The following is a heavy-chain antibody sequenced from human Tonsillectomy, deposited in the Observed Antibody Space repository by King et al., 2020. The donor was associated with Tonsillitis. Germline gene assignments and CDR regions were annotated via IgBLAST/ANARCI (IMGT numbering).Heavy chain of an antibody. CDR3: ARGVHPITMIVGTYWDFDL. CDR1: GGSISSGGYS. D-gene: IGHD3-22*01. Sequence: LQLQESGSGLVKPSQTLSLTCAVSGGSISSGGYSWSWIRQPPGKGLEWIGYIYHSGSTYYNPSLKSRVTISVDRSKNQFSLKLSSVTAADTAVYYCARGVHPITMIVGTYWDFDLWGRGTLVTVSS. V-gene: IGHV4-30-2*01. CDR2: IYHSGST. J-gene: IGHJ2*01.